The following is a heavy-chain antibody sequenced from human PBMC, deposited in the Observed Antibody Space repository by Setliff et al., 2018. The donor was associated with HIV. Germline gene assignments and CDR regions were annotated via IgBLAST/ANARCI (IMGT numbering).Heavy chain of an antibody. CDR2: IYHSGST. J-gene: IGHJ4*02. V-gene: IGHV4-38-2*01. Sequence: PSETLSLTCAVSGFSISTNYYWGWIRQPPGKGLDWIGSIYHSGSTYYNPSLKSRVTMSLDTSKNQFSLTLTSVTAADTAVYYCARVGANYGGPDYWGQGTLVTVSS. CDR1: GFSISTNYY. CDR3: ARVGANYGGPDY. D-gene: IGHD4-17*01.